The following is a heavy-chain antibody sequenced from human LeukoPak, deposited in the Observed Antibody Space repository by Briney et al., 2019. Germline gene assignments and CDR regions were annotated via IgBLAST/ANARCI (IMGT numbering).Heavy chain of an antibody. CDR2: IYTRGST. J-gene: IGHJ3*02. CDR3: ARGRYCSADICSGGDAFDI. Sequence: SETLSLTCSVSGGSINNYYWSWIRQPAGKGLEWIGRIYTRGSTNYNPSLKSRVTMSVDTSKNQFSLKLSSVTAADTAVYYCARGRYCSADICSGGDAFDIWGQGTMVSVSS. D-gene: IGHD2-15*01. V-gene: IGHV4-4*07. CDR1: GGSINNYY.